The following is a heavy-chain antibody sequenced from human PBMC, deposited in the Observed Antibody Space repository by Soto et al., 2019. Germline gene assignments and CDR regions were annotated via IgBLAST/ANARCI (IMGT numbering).Heavy chain of an antibody. CDR1: GFTFSSYA. CDR2: ISGSGGST. J-gene: IGHJ3*02. Sequence: LRLSCAASGFTFSSYAMSWVRQAPGKGLEWVSAISGSGGSTYYADSVKGRFTISRDNSKNTLYLQMNSLRAEDTAVYYCAKTRASRYCSSTSCRRIDAFDIWGQGTMVTVSS. V-gene: IGHV3-23*01. D-gene: IGHD2-2*01. CDR3: AKTRASRYCSSTSCRRIDAFDI.